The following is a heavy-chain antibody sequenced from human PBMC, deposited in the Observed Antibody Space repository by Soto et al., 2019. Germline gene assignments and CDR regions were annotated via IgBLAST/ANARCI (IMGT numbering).Heavy chain of an antibody. D-gene: IGHD6-13*01. CDR1: GFTFSGSA. CDR2: ISYDGSNK. CDR3: AKDRAAAAAYYYGMYV. V-gene: IGHV3-30*04. Sequence: GGSLRLSCAASGFTFSGSAMHWVRQAPGKGLEWVAVISYDGSNKYYADSVKGRFTISRDNSKNTLYLQMNSLRAEDTAVYYCAKDRAAAAAYYYGMYVLGQGTTVTVSS. J-gene: IGHJ6*02.